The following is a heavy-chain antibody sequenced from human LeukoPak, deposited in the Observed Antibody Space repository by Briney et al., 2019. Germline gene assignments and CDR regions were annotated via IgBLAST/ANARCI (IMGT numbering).Heavy chain of an antibody. V-gene: IGHV4-39*01. CDR3: ARQLWFLFYYFDY. D-gene: IGHD5-18*01. CDR1: GGSISSSSYY. Sequence: PSETLSLTCTVSGGSISSSSYYWGWIRQPPGKGLEWIGSIYYSGSTYYNPSLKSRVTISVDTSKNQFSLKLSSVTAGDTAVYYCARQLWFLFYYFDYWGQGTLVTVSS. CDR2: IYYSGST. J-gene: IGHJ4*02.